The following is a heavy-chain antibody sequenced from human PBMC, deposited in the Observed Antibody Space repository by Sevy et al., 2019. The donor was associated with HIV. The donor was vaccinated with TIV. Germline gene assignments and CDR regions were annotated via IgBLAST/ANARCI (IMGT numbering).Heavy chain of an antibody. V-gene: IGHV3-53*01. CDR3: ARGKHVSDYYGSFDY. CDR2: IWLTGAT. CDR1: GVTVISTF. Sequence: GGSLKLSCTVPGVTVISTFIGWVPQAPGKGLEWAPVIWLTGATSYADSVKGRFTISRDNSKNTVYLDMSSLRADDTAVYFCARGKHVSDYYGSFDYWGQGTLVTVSS. D-gene: IGHD3-3*01. J-gene: IGHJ4*02.